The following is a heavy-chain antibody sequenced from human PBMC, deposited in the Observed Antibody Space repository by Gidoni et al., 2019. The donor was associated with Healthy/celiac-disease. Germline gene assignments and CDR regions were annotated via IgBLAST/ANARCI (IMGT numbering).Heavy chain of an antibody. J-gene: IGHJ5*02. Sequence: EVQLVESGGGLVKPGRSLRLSCTASGFTFGDYAMSWFRQAPGKGLEGVGLIRSKAYGGTTEYAASGKGRFTISRDDSKSIAYLQMNSLKTEDTAVYYCTRDQGRYYDFWSAVNWFDPWGQGTLVTVSS. CDR1: GFTFGDYA. CDR3: TRDQGRYYDFWSAVNWFDP. CDR2: IRSKAYGGTT. D-gene: IGHD3-3*01. V-gene: IGHV3-49*05.